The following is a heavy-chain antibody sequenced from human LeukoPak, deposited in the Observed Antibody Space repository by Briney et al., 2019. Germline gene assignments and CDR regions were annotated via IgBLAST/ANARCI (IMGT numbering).Heavy chain of an antibody. Sequence: ASVKVSCKASGYTFTSYSIHWVRQAPGQGLEWMGIINPSGGTTTYTQKFQGRVTMTRDMSTSTVYVELSSLRSEDTGVYYCAREGGDTPMVKFDSWGQGTLVTVSS. D-gene: IGHD5-18*01. J-gene: IGHJ4*02. CDR1: GYTFTSYS. CDR3: AREGGDTPMVKFDS. CDR2: INPSGGTT. V-gene: IGHV1-46*01.